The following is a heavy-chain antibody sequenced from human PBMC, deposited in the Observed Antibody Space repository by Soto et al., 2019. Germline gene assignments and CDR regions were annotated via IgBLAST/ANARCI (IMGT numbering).Heavy chain of an antibody. Sequence: QVQLVQSGAEVKKPGSSVKVSCKASGGTFSSYAISWVRQAPGQGLEWMGGIIPIFGTANYAQKFQGRVTXTXDXXTSTAYMELSSLRSADTAVDYCARDRGGYTYYFDYWGQGTLVTVSS. CDR3: ARDRGGYTYYFDY. CDR1: GGTFSSYA. J-gene: IGHJ4*02. D-gene: IGHD2-2*02. CDR2: IIPIFGTA. V-gene: IGHV1-69*05.